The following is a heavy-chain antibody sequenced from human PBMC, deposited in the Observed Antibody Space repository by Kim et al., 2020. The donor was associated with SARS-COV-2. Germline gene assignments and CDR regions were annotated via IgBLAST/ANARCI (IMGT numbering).Heavy chain of an antibody. D-gene: IGHD5-18*01. V-gene: IGHV3-21*01. Sequence: GGSLRLSCAASGFTFSSYSMNWVRQAPGKGLEWVSSISSSSYIYYADSVKGRFTISRDNAKNSLYLQMNSLRAEDTAVYYCARDQGYGLYYYYGMDVWGQGTTVTVSS. CDR2: ISSSSYI. J-gene: IGHJ6*02. CDR1: GFTFSSYS. CDR3: ARDQGYGLYYYYGMDV.